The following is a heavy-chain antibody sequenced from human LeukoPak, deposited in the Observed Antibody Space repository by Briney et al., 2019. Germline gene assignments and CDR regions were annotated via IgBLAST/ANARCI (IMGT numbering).Heavy chain of an antibody. J-gene: IGHJ6*03. CDR3: TRGPRPYYYNMDV. CDR2: IRSKAYGGTT. Sequence: GGSLRLSCTASGFTFGDYAMNWVRQAPGKGLEWVGFIRSKAYGGTTEYTASVKGRFTISRDDSKRIAYLRMNSLKTEDTAVYYCTRGPRPYYYNMDVWGKGTTVTVSS. V-gene: IGHV3-49*04. CDR1: GFTFGDYA.